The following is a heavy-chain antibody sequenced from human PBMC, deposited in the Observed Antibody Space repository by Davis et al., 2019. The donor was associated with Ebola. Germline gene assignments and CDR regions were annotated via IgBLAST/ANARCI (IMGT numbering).Heavy chain of an antibody. D-gene: IGHD4-23*01. Sequence: SVKVSRMASGYTFTYYYMHWVRQASGQGLEWMGMINPTDGRTIYAQKFQGRVTVTRDTSTTTVYMDLSSLRSEDTALYYCTTPGGQDGGNDVFDIWGQGTMVTVSS. J-gene: IGHJ3*02. CDR1: GYTFTYYY. V-gene: IGHV1-46*03. CDR2: INPTDGRT. CDR3: TTPGGQDGGNDVFDI.